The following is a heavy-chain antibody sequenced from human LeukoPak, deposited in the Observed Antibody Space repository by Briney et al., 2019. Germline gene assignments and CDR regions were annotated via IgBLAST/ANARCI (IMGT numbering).Heavy chain of an antibody. J-gene: IGHJ4*02. CDR1: GFIFSNYA. CDR2: ISGNGDNP. CDR3: AKDNVAYTTTWYYFDS. Sequence: PGGSLRQSCAASGFIFSNYAMSWVRQAPGKGMEWISAISGNGDNPFYADFVKGRFIISRDNSKNTLYLQVNSLRAEDTALYFCAKDNVAYTTTWYYFDSWGRGTLVTVSS. D-gene: IGHD6-13*01. V-gene: IGHV3-23*01.